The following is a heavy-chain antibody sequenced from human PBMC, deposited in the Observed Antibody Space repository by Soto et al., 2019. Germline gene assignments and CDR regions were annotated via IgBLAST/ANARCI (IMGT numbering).Heavy chain of an antibody. CDR2: ISYTDSYT. D-gene: IGHD1-1*01. CDR3: VRGERMGPDL. V-gene: IGHV3-11*05. CDR1: GFSISDYY. J-gene: IGHJ2*01. Sequence: QVQLVESGGGLVKPGGSLRLSCAASGFSISDYYMSWIRQAPGKGLEWLSYISYTDSYTNYADSVKGRFTFSRDNAKNSLYLQMNSLRAEDTAVYYCVRGERMGPDLWGCGTLVTVSS.